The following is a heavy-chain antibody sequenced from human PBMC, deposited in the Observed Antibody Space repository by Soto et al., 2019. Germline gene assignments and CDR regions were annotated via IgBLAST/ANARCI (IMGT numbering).Heavy chain of an antibody. CDR2: TYYRSKWYK. CDR1: GDSVSSDTAT. V-gene: IGHV6-1*01. D-gene: IGHD6-25*01. Sequence: PSQTLSLTCVISGDSVSSDTATWDWIRQSPSRGLEWLGRTYYRSKWYKDYAVSVKSRINISPDTSKNQFSLQLNSVTPEDTAVYYCASESQVPSGIASWGPGTLVTVFS. J-gene: IGHJ4*02. CDR3: ASESQVPSGIAS.